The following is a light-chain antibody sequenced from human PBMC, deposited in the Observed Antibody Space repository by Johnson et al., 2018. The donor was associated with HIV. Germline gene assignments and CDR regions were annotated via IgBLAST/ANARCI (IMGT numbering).Light chain of an antibody. CDR3: GPWDSSLRTGF. J-gene: IGLJ1*01. V-gene: IGLV1-51*01. CDR2: DNS. Sequence: QAVLTQPPSVSAAPGQKVTISCSGSSSNIGNTHVSWYPHPTPAAPKLLIYDNSKRPSGIPDRFSGSKSGTSATLGITGLRAGYWADYYCGPWDSSLRTGFFGTGTKVTVL. CDR1: SSNIGNTH.